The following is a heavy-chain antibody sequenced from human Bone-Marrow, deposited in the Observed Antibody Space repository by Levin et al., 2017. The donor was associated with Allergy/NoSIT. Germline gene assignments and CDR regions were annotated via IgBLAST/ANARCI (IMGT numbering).Heavy chain of an antibody. CDR2: IFYSGST. CDR3: ARTKYGEQFDI. CDR1: RDSMTGFY. V-gene: IGHV4-59*01. Sequence: SETLSLTCTVSRDSMTGFYWSWIRQTPGKGLEWLGYIFYSGSTSYNPSLNSRVTMSLDTSKNQFSLTLNSVTAADTALYYCARTKYGEQFDIWGQGTLVTVSS. J-gene: IGHJ5*02. D-gene: IGHD1/OR15-1a*01.